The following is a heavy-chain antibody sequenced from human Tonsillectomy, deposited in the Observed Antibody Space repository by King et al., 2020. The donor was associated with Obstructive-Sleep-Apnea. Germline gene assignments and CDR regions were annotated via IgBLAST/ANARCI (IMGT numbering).Heavy chain of an antibody. V-gene: IGHV3-48*04. Sequence: VQLVESGGGLVQPGGSLRLSCAASGFTLSTYSMNWVRQAPGKGLEWVSYISSTGNTIYYADSVKGRFTISRDNAKNSLYLQMNSLRAEDTAVYYCARDPAVTGPYYYFVMDVWSQGTTVTVSS. CDR1: GFTLSTYS. D-gene: IGHD6-19*01. J-gene: IGHJ6*02. CDR3: ARDPAVTGPYYYFVMDV. CDR2: ISSTGNTI.